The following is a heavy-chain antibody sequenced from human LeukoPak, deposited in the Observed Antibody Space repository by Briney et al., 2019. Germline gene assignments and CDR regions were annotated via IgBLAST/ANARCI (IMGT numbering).Heavy chain of an antibody. J-gene: IGHJ4*02. CDR1: GYTFTSYG. Sequence: ASVKVSCKASGYTFTSYGISWVRQAPGQGLEWMGWISAYNGNTNYAQKLQGRVTMTTDTSTSTAYMELRSLRSDDTAVYYCTRVDYGDYNFDYWGQGTLVTVSS. V-gene: IGHV1-18*04. D-gene: IGHD4-17*01. CDR3: TRVDYGDYNFDY. CDR2: ISAYNGNT.